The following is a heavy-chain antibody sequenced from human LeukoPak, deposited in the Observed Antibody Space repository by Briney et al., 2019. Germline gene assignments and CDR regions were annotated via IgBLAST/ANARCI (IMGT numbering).Heavy chain of an antibody. CDR2: IVLGSGNT. D-gene: IGHD3-3*01. V-gene: IGHV1-58*02. CDR3: AAQRGASLHDFWSTRLFDP. Sequence: GASVKVSFKASGFPFHTSAMQWVRPARGQRLAGIGWIVLGSGNTVYSHKFHDRVIITRDMSTSTVYMELDSLGSEDTAVYYCAAQRGASLHDFWSTRLFDPWGQGTLVTVSS. CDR1: GFPFHTSA. J-gene: IGHJ5*02.